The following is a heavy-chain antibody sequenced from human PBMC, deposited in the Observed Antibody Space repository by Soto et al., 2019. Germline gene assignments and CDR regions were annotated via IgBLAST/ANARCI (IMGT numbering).Heavy chain of an antibody. V-gene: IGHV3-23*01. CDR2: ISGSGGST. CDR3: AKVYRSRSGYKFPHDAFDI. J-gene: IGHJ3*02. CDR1: GFTFSSYA. D-gene: IGHD3-22*01. Sequence: PGGSLRLSCAASGFTFSSYAMSWVRQAPGKGLEWVSAISGSGGSTYYADSVKGRFTISRDNSKNTLYLQMNSLRAEDTAVYYCAKVYRSRSGYKFPHDAFDIWGQGTMVTVSS.